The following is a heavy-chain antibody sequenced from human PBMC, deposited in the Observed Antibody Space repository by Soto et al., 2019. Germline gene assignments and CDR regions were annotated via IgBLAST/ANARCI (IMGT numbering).Heavy chain of an antibody. J-gene: IGHJ4*02. V-gene: IGHV3-21*01. Sequence: PGGSLRLAGAPSGLTFNRYSMHWVRPAPGQGLEWVSSRSRSSMYVYYADSVKGRFPISRDNAKNSVYLQMNSLRAEDTAVYDCARDGGGAGTLANYFDYWGQGTLVSVSS. CDR3: ARDGGGAGTLANYFDY. CDR2: RSRSSMYV. D-gene: IGHD6-13*01. CDR1: GLTFNRYS.